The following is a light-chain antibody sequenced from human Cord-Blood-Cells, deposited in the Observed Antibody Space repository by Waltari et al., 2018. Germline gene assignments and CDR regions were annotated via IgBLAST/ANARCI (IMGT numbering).Light chain of an antibody. Sequence: QPVLTHPHSASGAPRQRVTISCTWSSSNTGAGYDVPCYQQLPGTAPKLLIYGNSNRPAGVPDRFSGSKSGTSASLAITGLQAEDEADYYCQSYDSSLSGWVFGGGTKLTVL. CDR1: SSNTGAGYD. CDR2: GNS. J-gene: IGLJ3*02. V-gene: IGLV1-40*01. CDR3: QSYDSSLSGWV.